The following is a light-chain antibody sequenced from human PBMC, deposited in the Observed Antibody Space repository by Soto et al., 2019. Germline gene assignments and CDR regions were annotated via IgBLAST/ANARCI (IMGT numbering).Light chain of an antibody. Sequence: IFMTQSPATLSVSPGGRATLSCRASEDVSSKLAWYQQKPGLPPRLVIYDDSTRATGIPGRFSGSGSGKDFTLTISGLQSEDFAIYYCLHDDTWPPWTIGQGTKVEI. CDR2: DDS. CDR3: LHDDTWPPWT. J-gene: IGKJ1*01. V-gene: IGKV3-15*01. CDR1: EDVSSK.